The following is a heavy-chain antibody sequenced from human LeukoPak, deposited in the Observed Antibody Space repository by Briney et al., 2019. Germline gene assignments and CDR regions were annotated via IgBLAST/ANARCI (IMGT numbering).Heavy chain of an antibody. CDR2: IVVGSGNT. CDR3: AADSSGWYYYYGMDV. J-gene: IGHJ6*02. CDR1: GFTFTSSA. V-gene: IGHV1-58*02. Sequence: GASVKVSCKASGFTFTSSAMQWVRQARGQRLEWIGWIVVGSGNTNYAQKFQERVTITRDMSTSTAYMELSSLRSEDTAVYYCAADSSGWYYYYGMDVWGQGTTVTVSS. D-gene: IGHD6-19*01.